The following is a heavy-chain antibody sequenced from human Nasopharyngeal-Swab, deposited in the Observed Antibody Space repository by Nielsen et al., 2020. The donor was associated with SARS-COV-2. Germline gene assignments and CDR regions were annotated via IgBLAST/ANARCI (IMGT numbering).Heavy chain of an antibody. CDR2: IKEDGSEK. D-gene: IGHD2-15*01. V-gene: IGHV3-7*01. J-gene: IGHJ6*02. CDR3: ARDTYCSGSCYGYGMAV. Sequence: VRQAPGKGLEWVANIKEDGSEKNYVDSVKGRFTISRDNAKNSLYLQMNSLRADDTAVYYCARDTYCSGSCYGYGMAVWGQGTTVTVSS.